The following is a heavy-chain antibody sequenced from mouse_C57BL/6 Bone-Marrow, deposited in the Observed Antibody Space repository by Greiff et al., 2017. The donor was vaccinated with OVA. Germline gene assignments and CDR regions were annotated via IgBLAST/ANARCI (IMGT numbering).Heavy chain of an antibody. D-gene: IGHD1-1*01. V-gene: IGHV1-81*01. CDR2: IYPRSGNT. J-gene: IGHJ4*01. CDR3: ARPGSPYYYAMDY. CDR1: GYTFTSYG. Sequence: QVQLKQSGAELARPGASVKLSCKASGYTFTSYGISWVKQRTGQGLEWIGEIYPRSGNTYYNEKFKGKAILTADKSSSTAYMELRSLTSEDSAVYFCARPGSPYYYAMDYWGQGTSVTVSS.